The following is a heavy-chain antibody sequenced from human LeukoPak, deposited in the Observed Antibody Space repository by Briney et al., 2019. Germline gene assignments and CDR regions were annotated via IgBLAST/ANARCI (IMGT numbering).Heavy chain of an antibody. D-gene: IGHD6-13*01. J-gene: IGHJ4*02. CDR3: ARHSEQLAKYYFDY. CDR2: IDPTDSYT. V-gene: IGHV5-10-1*01. CDR1: GYSFTSYS. Sequence: GESLKISRKGSGYSFTSYSITWVRQMPGKGLEWMGKIDPTDSYTNYSPSFQGHVTISSDKSISTAYLQWSSLKASDTAMYYCARHSEQLAKYYFDYWGQGTLVTVSS.